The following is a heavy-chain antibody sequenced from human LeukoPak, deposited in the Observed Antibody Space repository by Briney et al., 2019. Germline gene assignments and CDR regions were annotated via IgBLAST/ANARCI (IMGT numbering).Heavy chain of an antibody. Sequence: ASVKVSCEASGYTFTNYGVSWVRQAPGQGLEWMGWISAYNGNTKYAQKLQGRVTMTIDTSTSTAYMELRSLRSDDTAVYYCARANGDYQYYFDYWGQGTLVTVSS. D-gene: IGHD4-17*01. V-gene: IGHV1-18*01. CDR3: ARANGDYQYYFDY. J-gene: IGHJ4*02. CDR1: GYTFTNYG. CDR2: ISAYNGNT.